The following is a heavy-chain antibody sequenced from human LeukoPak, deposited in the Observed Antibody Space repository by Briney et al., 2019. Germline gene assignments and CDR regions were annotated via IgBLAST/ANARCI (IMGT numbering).Heavy chain of an antibody. D-gene: IGHD4-17*01. V-gene: IGHV3-21*01. J-gene: IGHJ4*02. CDR1: GFTFSSYS. CDR2: ISSSSSYI. CDR3: ARDRSAVTTDYFDY. Sequence: GGSLRLSCAASGFTFSSYSMNWVRQAPGKGLEWVSSISSSSSYIYYADSVKGRFTISRDNAKNSLYLQMNSLRAEGTAVYCCARDRSAVTTDYFDYWGQGTLVTVSS.